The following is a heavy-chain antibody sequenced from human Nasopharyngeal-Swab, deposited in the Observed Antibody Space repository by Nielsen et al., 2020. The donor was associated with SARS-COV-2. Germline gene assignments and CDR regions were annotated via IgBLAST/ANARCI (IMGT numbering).Heavy chain of an antibody. D-gene: IGHD3-3*01. Sequence: ASVTVSCKASVYTFTSYAMHWVRQAPGQRLEWMGWINAGNGNTKYSQKFQGRVTITRDTSASTAYMELSSLRSEDTAVYYCARDSGTTPYDFWSGYSYNWFDPWGQGTLVTVSS. CDR2: INAGNGNT. J-gene: IGHJ5*02. CDR3: ARDSGTTPYDFWSGYSYNWFDP. V-gene: IGHV1-3*01. CDR1: VYTFTSYA.